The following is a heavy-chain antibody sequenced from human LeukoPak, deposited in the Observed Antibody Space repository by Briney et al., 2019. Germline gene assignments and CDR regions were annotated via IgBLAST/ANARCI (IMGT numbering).Heavy chain of an antibody. CDR1: GGTFSSYA. D-gene: IGHD3-10*01. V-gene: IGHV1-69*10. J-gene: IGHJ5*02. CDR3: ARVGGFGELSYWFDP. CDR2: IIPILGIA. Sequence: VKVSCKASGGTFSSYAISWVRQAPGQGLEWMGRIIPILGIANYAQKFQGRVTITADKSTSTAYMELSSLRSEDTAVYYCARVGGFGELSYWFDPWGQGTLVTVSS.